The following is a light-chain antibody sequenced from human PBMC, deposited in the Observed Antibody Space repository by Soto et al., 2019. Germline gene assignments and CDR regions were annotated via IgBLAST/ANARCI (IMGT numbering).Light chain of an antibody. J-gene: IGKJ4*01. V-gene: IGKV3-11*01. CDR3: PARSNWPPLP. CDR2: DAS. Sequence: EILLTQSPATLSLSPGERATLSCISSQSVSSYLAWYQQKPGQAPRLLIYDASNRATGIPARFSGSGSGTDFTLTISSLEPEDFAVYYSPARSNWPPLPFAGGTKVDIK. CDR1: QSVSSY.